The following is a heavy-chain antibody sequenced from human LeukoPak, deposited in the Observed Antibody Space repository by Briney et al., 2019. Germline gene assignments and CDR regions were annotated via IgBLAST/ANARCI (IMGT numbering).Heavy chain of an antibody. Sequence: ASVKVSCKASGYTFTGYYMHWVRQAPGQGLEWMGWINPNSGGTNFAQKFQGRVTMTRDTSISTAYMELSRLRSDDTAVYYCARVPNSAWELLREYYFDYWGQGTLVTVSS. CDR3: ARVPNSAWELLREYYFDY. CDR1: GYTFTGYY. CDR2: INPNSGGT. D-gene: IGHD1-26*01. V-gene: IGHV1-2*02. J-gene: IGHJ4*02.